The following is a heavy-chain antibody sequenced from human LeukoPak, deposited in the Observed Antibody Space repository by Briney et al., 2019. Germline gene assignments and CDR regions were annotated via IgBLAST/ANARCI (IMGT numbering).Heavy chain of an antibody. CDR2: INSNGGST. CDR1: GFTFSNYA. Sequence: GGSLRLSCVASGFTFSNYAMHWVRQTPGKGLEYVSGINSNGGSTQYAYSVKGRFTISRENSKHTLYLQMGSLRTEDMAVYYCARAPTVTAESAFGYWGQGTLVTVSS. J-gene: IGHJ4*02. D-gene: IGHD4-17*01. CDR3: ARAPTVTAESAFGY. V-gene: IGHV3-64*01.